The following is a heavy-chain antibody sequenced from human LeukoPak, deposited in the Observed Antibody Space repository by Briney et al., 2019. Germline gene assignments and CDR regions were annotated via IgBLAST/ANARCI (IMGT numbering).Heavy chain of an antibody. J-gene: IGHJ4*02. Sequence: GKSLRLSCAASGFTLDDYAMHWVRQAPGKGLEWVSGISWNSGSIGYADSVKGRFTISRDNAKNSLYLQMNSLRAEDTALYYCAKGGSSSWRYYFDYWGQGTLVTVSS. V-gene: IGHV3-9*01. CDR1: GFTLDDYA. CDR2: ISWNSGSI. CDR3: AKGGSSSWRYYFDY. D-gene: IGHD6-13*01.